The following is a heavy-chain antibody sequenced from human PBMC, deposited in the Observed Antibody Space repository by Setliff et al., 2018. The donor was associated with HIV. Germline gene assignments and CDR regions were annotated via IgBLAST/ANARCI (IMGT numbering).Heavy chain of an antibody. CDR2: VRADEVYK. CDR3: VRDFGHCVRYGCDPNLDV. Sequence: GGSLRLSCVASGFIFACFDIHWVRQARGKGLEWVAQVRADEVYKKYGESVKGRFSVSRDNSKKTVLLEMNGLRLEDSAVYHCVRDFGHCVRYGCDPNLDVWGKGATVTVSS. CDR1: GFIFACFD. V-gene: IGHV3-30*02. D-gene: IGHD2-2*03. J-gene: IGHJ6*04.